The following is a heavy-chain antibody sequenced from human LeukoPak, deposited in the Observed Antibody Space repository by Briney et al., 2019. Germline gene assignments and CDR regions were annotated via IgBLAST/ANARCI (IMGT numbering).Heavy chain of an antibody. V-gene: IGHV4-59*12. CDR3: AAGYSSSRYYMDV. CDR1: SGSISSYY. CDR2: IYFSGTT. J-gene: IGHJ6*03. Sequence: SETLSLTCTVSSGSISSYYWSWIRQPPGKGLEWIGYIYFSGTTNYNPSLKSRVIISLDMSKNQFSLKLSSVTAADTAVYYCAAGYSSSRYYMDVWGKGTTVTVSS. D-gene: IGHD6-13*01.